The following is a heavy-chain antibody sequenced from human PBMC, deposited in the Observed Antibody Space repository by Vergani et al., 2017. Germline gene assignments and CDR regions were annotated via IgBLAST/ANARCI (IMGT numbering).Heavy chain of an antibody. V-gene: IGHV3-30-3*01. CDR2: ISYDGSNK. CDR1: GFTFSSYA. Sequence: QVQLVESGGGVVQPGRSLRLSCAASGFTFSSYAMHWVRQAPGKGLEWVAVISYDGSNKYYADSVKGRFTISRDNSKNTLYLQMNSLRAEDTAVYYCARALQLGYYMDVWGKGP. CDR3: ARALQLGYYMDV. J-gene: IGHJ6*03. D-gene: IGHD5-24*01.